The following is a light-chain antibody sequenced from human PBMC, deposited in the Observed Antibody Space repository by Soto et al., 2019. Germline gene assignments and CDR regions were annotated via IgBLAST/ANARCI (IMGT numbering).Light chain of an antibody. V-gene: IGKV4-1*01. CDR1: QRVLYSSSNENY. J-gene: IGKJ5*01. CDR3: QQYYSTPPT. CDR2: WAS. Sequence: DIVMTQSPDSLAVSLGERATINCKSSQRVLYSSSNENYLAWYQQKPGQPPKLLIYWASTRESGVPDRFSGSGSGTDFTLTISSLQADDVAVYYCQQYYSTPPTFGQGTRLEIK.